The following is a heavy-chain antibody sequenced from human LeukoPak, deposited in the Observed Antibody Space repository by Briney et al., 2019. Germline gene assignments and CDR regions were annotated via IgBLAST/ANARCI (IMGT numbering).Heavy chain of an antibody. CDR3: ARDPIGGDSSGYYYDAFDI. D-gene: IGHD3-22*01. CDR2: FYTRGST. J-gene: IGHJ3*02. Sequence: SETLSLTCTVSGGSISSGSYHWSWIRQPAGKGLEWIGRFYTRGSTNYNPSLKSRVTMSVDTSKNQFSLKLSSVTAADTAVYYCARDPIGGDSSGYYYDAFDIWGQGTMVTVSS. V-gene: IGHV4-61*02. CDR1: GGSISSGSYH.